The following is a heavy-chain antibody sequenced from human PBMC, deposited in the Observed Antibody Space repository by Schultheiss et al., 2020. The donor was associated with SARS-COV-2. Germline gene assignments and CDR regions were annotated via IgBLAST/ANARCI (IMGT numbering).Heavy chain of an antibody. J-gene: IGHJ5*02. Sequence: SETLSLTCAVSGGSFSGYSWSWIRQPPGKGLEWIGSIYYSGSTYYNPSLKSRVTISVDTSKNQFSLKLSSVTAADTAVYYCARMVSSTTKWFDPWGQGTLVTVSS. CDR3: ARMVSSTTKWFDP. CDR1: GGSFSGYS. V-gene: IGHV4-34*01. D-gene: IGHD2/OR15-2a*01. CDR2: IYYSGST.